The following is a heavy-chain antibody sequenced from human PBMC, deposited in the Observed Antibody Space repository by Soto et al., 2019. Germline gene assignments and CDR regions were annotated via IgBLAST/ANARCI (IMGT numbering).Heavy chain of an antibody. Sequence: QVQLQESGPGLVKPSETLSLTCTVSGGSINNHYWSWIRQPPGQGLEWIGYIYYSGSTNYNPSLKSRVTMSVHTSTTQFSLKLSSLTAADTAIYYCARANWVFDYWGQGTLVTVSS. CDR3: ARANWVFDY. CDR1: GGSINNHY. V-gene: IGHV4-59*11. J-gene: IGHJ4*02. CDR2: IYYSGST. D-gene: IGHD7-27*01.